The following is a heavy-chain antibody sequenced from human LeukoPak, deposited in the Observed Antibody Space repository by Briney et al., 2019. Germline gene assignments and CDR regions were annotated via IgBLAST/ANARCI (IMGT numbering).Heavy chain of an antibody. CDR3: ARASRAAPAGENY. CDR1: GGSFSGYY. CDR2: IYYSGST. V-gene: IGHV4-59*01. D-gene: IGHD3-10*01. Sequence: SETLSLTCAVYGGSFSGYYWSWIRQPPGKGLEWIGYIYYSGSTNYNPSLKSRVTISVDTSKNQFSLKLSSVTAADTAVYYCARASRAAPAGENYWGQGTLVTVSS. J-gene: IGHJ4*02.